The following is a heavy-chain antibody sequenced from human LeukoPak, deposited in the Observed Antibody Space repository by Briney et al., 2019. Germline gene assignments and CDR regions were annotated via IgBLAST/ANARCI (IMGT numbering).Heavy chain of an antibody. V-gene: IGHV4-30-4*01. J-gene: IGHJ5*02. CDR3: ARPYYYDSRIDP. Sequence: SETLSLTCTVSGGSISSGDYYWSWIRQPPGKGLEWIGHMYYSGRTYYNPSLKSRATISVDTSKNQFSLKLSSVTAADTAVYYCARPYYYDSRIDPWGQGTLVTVSS. D-gene: IGHD3-22*01. CDR2: MYYSGRT. CDR1: GGSISSGDYY.